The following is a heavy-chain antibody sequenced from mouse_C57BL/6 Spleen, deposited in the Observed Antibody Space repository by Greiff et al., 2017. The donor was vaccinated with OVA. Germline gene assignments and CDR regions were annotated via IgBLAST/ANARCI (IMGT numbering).Heavy chain of an antibody. CDR3: ARAWTTDYFDY. V-gene: IGHV1-82*01. Sequence: QVQLQQSGPELVKPGASVKISCKAFGYAFSSSWMNWVKQRPGKGLEWIGRIYPGDGDTNYNGKFKGKATLTADKSSSTAYMQLSSLTSEDSAVYFCARAWTTDYFDYWGQGTTLTVSS. CDR1: GYAFSSSW. D-gene: IGHD2-12*01. J-gene: IGHJ2*01. CDR2: IYPGDGDT.